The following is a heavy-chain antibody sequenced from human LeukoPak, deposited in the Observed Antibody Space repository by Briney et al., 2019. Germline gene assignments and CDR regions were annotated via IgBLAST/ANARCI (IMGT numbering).Heavy chain of an antibody. Sequence: PSETLSLTCTVSGGSISSSSYYWGWIRQPPGKGLEWIGSIYCSGSTYYNPSLKSRVTISVDTSKNQVPLKLSSVTAADTAVYYCATTGRVIDYWGQGTLVTVSS. V-gene: IGHV4-39*01. CDR2: IYCSGST. D-gene: IGHD1-14*01. CDR1: GGSISSSSYY. J-gene: IGHJ4*02. CDR3: ATTGRVIDY.